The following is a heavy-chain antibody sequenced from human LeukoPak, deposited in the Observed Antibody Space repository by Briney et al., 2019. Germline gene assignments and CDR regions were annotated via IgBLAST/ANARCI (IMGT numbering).Heavy chain of an antibody. V-gene: IGHV1-18*01. CDR1: GHTFTSYG. CDR3: ASFGPVGGQGDY. CDR2: ISAYNGNT. Sequence: ASVKVSCKASGHTFTSYGISWVRQAPGQGLEWMGWISAYNGNTNYAQKLQGRVTMTTDTSTSTAYMELRSLRSDDTAVYYCASFGPVGGQGDYWGQGTLVTVSS. D-gene: IGHD3-10*01. J-gene: IGHJ4*02.